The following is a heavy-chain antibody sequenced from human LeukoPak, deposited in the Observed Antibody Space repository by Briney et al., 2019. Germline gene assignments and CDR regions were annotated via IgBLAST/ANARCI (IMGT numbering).Heavy chain of an antibody. CDR3: ASLETVRGVIRIL. CDR2: IYPGDSDT. V-gene: IGHV5-51*01. J-gene: IGHJ4*02. Sequence: GESLKISCQGSGYSFTKYWIGWVRQMPGKGLEWMGIIYPGDSDTRYSPSFQGQVTISADESITTAYLQWSSLKASDTAMYYCASLETVRGVIRILWGQGTLVTVSS. CDR1: GYSFTKYW. D-gene: IGHD3-10*01.